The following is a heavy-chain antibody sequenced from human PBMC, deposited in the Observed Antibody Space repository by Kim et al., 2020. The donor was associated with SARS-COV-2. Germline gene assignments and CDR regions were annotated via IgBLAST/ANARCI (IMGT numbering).Heavy chain of an antibody. V-gene: IGHV3-33*01. D-gene: IGHD3-9*01. CDR2: IWYDGSNK. CDR3: ARISSGDYDILTGYSERFDY. J-gene: IGHJ4*02. CDR1: GFTFSSYG. Sequence: GGSLRLSCAASGFTFSSYGMHWVRQAPGKGLEWVAVIWYDGSNKYYADSVKGRFTISRDNSKNTLYLQMNSLRAEDTAVYYCARISSGDYDILTGYSERFDYWGQGTLVTVSS.